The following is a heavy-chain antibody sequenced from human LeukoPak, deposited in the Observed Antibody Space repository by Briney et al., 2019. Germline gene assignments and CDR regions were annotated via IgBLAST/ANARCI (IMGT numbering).Heavy chain of an antibody. CDR3: AKTLPLAGNTTYVYSGMAV. J-gene: IGHJ6*02. CDR1: GFPFSSYA. D-gene: IGHD6-13*01. V-gene: IGHV3-23*01. CDR2: LSGSGGNT. Sequence: GGALRLSCAASGFPFSSYAVGWVRQAPGKGLEWVSALSGSGGNTYYADSVKGRFPISRDSSKNTLYLQMNSLRAEDTAVYYCAKTLPLAGNTTYVYSGMAVWGQGTTVTVSS.